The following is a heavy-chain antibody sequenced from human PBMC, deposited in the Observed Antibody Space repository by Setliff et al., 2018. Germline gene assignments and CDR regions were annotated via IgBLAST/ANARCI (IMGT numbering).Heavy chain of an antibody. CDR1: GGSISSYY. Sequence: KASETLSLTCTVSGGSISSYYWSWIRQPPGKGLEWIGYIYYSGSTNYNPSLKSRVTISVDTSKNQFSLKLSSVTAADTAVYYCAREGYYNFWSGFMDVWGQGTTVTVSS. V-gene: IGHV4-59*01. CDR2: IYYSGST. CDR3: AREGYYNFWSGFMDV. D-gene: IGHD3-3*01. J-gene: IGHJ6*02.